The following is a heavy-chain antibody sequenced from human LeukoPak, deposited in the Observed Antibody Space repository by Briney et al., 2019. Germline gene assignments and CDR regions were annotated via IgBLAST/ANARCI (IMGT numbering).Heavy chain of an antibody. CDR3: AKVGSGSYLY. V-gene: IGHV7-4-1*02. CDR2: INTHTGNP. Sequence: GASVKVSCKASGYTFTSYPMNWVRQAPGQGLEWMGSINTHTGNPTYARGFTGRFVFSFDTSVSTAYLQISSLKAEDIAVYYCAKVGSGSYLYWGQGTLVTVSS. J-gene: IGHJ4*02. D-gene: IGHD1-26*01. CDR1: GYTFTSYP.